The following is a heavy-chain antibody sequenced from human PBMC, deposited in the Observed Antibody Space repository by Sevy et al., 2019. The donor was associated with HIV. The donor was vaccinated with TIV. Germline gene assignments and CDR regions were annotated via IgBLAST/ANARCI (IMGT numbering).Heavy chain of an antibody. J-gene: IGHJ4*02. CDR2: ISYDGSNK. D-gene: IGHD6-6*01. CDR3: AREDIVGPAARRARPFDY. Sequence: GGSLRLSCAASGFTFSSYAMHWVRQAPGKGLEWVAVISYDGSNKYYADSVKGRLTITRDNSKNTLYLQMNSLRAEDTAVYYCAREDIVGPAARRARPFDYWGQGTLVTVSS. CDR1: GFTFSSYA. V-gene: IGHV3-30-3*01.